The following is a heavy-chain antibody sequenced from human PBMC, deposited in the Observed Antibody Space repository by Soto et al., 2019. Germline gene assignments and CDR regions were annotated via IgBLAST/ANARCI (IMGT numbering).Heavy chain of an antibody. J-gene: IGHJ4*02. CDR1: GFTFSSYG. V-gene: IGHV3-33*01. D-gene: IGHD2-2*01. CDR3: ARDLGYCSSTSCSSFDY. CDR2: IWYDGSNK. Sequence: QVQLVESGGGVVQPGRSLRLSCAASGFTFSSYGMHWVRQAPGKGLEWVAVIWYDGSNKYYADSVKGRFTISRDNSKNTLYLKMNSLRAADTAVYYCARDLGYCSSTSCSSFDYWGQGTLFTVSS.